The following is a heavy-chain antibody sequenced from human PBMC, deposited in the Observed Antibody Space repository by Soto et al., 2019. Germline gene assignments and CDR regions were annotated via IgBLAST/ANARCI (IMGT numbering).Heavy chain of an antibody. CDR2: ISGSGGST. CDR1: GFTFSSYA. V-gene: IGHV3-23*01. CDR3: AKAPVGGYSGHDFTDY. Sequence: GGSLRLSCAASGFTFSSYAMSWVRQAAGKGLEWVSAISGSGGSTYYADSVKGRFTISRDNSKNTLYLQMNSLRAEDTAVYYCAKAPVGGYSGHDFTDYWGQGTPVTVSS. D-gene: IGHD5-12*01. J-gene: IGHJ4*02.